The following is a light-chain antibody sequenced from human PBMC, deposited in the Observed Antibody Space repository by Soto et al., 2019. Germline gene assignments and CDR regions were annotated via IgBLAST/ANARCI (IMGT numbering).Light chain of an antibody. V-gene: IGLV2-14*01. Sequence: QSALTQPASVSGSPGQSITISCTGSSSDVGGYNYVSWYQQYPGKAPKLMIYEVNNRPSGVSNRFSGSKSGNTASLTISGLQAEDEADYYCQSYDRSLSSPIFGGGTKLNVL. J-gene: IGLJ2*01. CDR1: SSDVGGYNY. CDR2: EVN. CDR3: QSYDRSLSSPI.